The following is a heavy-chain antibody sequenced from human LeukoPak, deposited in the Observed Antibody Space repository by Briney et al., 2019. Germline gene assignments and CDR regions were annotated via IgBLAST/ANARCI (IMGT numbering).Heavy chain of an antibody. J-gene: IGHJ6*03. Sequence: PSETLSLTCTVSGGSISSSSYYWGWIRQPPGKGLQWIGSIYYTESTYYNPSLKSRVTISVDTSKNQFSLKLSSVTAADTAVYYCASTLDLHLSPTFYYYMDVWGKGTTVTVSS. CDR1: GGSISSSSYY. CDR2: IYYTEST. V-gene: IGHV4-39*01. CDR3: ASTLDLHLSPTFYYYMDV.